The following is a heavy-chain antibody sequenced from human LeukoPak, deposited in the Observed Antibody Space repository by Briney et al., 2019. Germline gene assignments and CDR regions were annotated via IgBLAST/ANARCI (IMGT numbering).Heavy chain of an antibody. Sequence: SVKVSCKASGFTFNSSAMQWVRQARGQRLEWIGWIVVGSGNTNYAQKFQERVTITRDMSTSTAYMELSSLRSEDTAVYYCAADRGWDYGSGSGFDIWGQGTMATVSS. CDR1: GFTFNSSA. J-gene: IGHJ3*02. D-gene: IGHD3-10*01. CDR3: AADRGWDYGSGSGFDI. V-gene: IGHV1-58*02. CDR2: IVVGSGNT.